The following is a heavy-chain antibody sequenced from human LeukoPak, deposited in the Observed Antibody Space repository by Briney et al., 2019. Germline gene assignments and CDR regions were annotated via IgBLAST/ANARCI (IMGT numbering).Heavy chain of an antibody. D-gene: IGHD3-10*01. V-gene: IGHV5-51*01. Sequence: GESLKISCKGSGYSFTSQWIGWVRQMPGKGLEWMGIIYPADSDTKYSPSFQGQVTISVDRSISTAYLQWSSLKASDTAIYYCARWMFYYGSGVFHYHGMDVWGQGTTVTVSS. CDR2: IYPADSDT. J-gene: IGHJ6*02. CDR3: ARWMFYYGSGVFHYHGMDV. CDR1: GYSFTSQW.